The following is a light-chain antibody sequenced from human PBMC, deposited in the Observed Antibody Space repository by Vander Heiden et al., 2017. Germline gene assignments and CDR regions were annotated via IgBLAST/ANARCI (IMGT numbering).Light chain of an antibody. CDR2: SNN. V-gene: IGLV1-44*01. CDR1: SSNIGSNN. J-gene: IGLJ3*02. CDR3: AAWDDSRNGWV. Sequence: QSVLTQPPSASGTPGQRVTISCSGSSSNIGSNNVNWYQQISATAPKLLIYSNNNRTSGVPDRFSGSKYGTSASLATSGLQAEDEADYYCAAWDDSRNGWVFGGGTKLTVL.